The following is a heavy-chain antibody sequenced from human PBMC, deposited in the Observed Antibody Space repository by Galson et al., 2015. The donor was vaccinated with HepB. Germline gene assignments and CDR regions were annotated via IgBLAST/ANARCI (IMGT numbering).Heavy chain of an antibody. V-gene: IGHV3-30*18. D-gene: IGHD6-6*01. CDR2: ISYDGSNK. J-gene: IGHJ6*03. CDR1: GFTFSSYG. CDR3: AKDEATNPSSYYYYYYYMDV. Sequence: SLRLSCAASGFTFSSYGMHWVRQAPGKGLEWEAVISYDGSNKYYADSVKGRFTISRDNSKNTLYLQMNSLRAEDTAVYYCAKDEATNPSSYYYYYYYMDVWGKGTTVTVSS.